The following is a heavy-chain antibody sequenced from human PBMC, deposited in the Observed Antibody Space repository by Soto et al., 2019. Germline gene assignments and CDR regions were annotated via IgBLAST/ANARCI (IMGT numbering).Heavy chain of an antibody. J-gene: IGHJ6*02. CDR3: ARIKWGLDYYSGMDV. D-gene: IGHD1-26*01. CDR1: GYTFSDYF. V-gene: IGHV1-2*02. CDR2: INPKTAAT. Sequence: QVQLVQSGAEVGKSGASVKVSCKASGYTFSDYFIQWLRQAPGQGLEWVAWINPKTAATNYAKKFQDRVTVTSDTSFSTAYLELTRLRPDDTALYYCARIKWGLDYYSGMDVWGRGTAVSVTS.